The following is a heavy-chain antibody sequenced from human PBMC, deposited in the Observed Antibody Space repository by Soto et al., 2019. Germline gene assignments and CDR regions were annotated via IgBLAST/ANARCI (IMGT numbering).Heavy chain of an antibody. J-gene: IGHJ6*02. CDR3: ARAAYGSGSYYAPYYYYAMDV. Sequence: SETLSLTCTVSGASVSSYYWSWIRQPPGKGLEWLGYILYTGNTNYNPSLKSRVTMSVDTSKNQVSLKLSAVTAADTAVYFCARAAYGSGSYYAPYYYYAMDVWGQGPTVTVSS. V-gene: IGHV4-59*02. D-gene: IGHD3-10*01. CDR1: GASVSSYY. CDR2: ILYTGNT.